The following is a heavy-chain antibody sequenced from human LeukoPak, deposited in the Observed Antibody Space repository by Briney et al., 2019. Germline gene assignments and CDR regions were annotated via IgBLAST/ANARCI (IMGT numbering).Heavy chain of an antibody. D-gene: IGHD3-9*01. CDR1: GYTFTSYD. Sequence: ASVKVSCKASGYTFTSYDINWVRQATGRGLEWMGWMNPNSGNTGYAQKFQGRVTMTRNTSISTAYMELSSLRSEDTAVYYCARTYYDILTGLDWGQGTLVTVSS. CDR3: ARTYYDILTGLD. J-gene: IGHJ4*02. CDR2: MNPNSGNT. V-gene: IGHV1-8*01.